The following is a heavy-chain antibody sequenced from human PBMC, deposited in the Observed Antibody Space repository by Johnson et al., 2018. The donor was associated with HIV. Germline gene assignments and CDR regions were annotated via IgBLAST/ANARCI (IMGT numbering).Heavy chain of an antibody. CDR1: GFTVSSNY. CDR2: IYSDGST. V-gene: IGHV3-66*01. Sequence: MQLVESGGGLVQPGGSLRLSCAASGFTVSSNYMSWVRQAPGKGLEWVSVIYSDGSTYYADSVKGRFTISRDNSKNTLYLQMNSLRAEDTAVYYCAKASNYYDSSRHAFDIWGQGTMVTVSS. J-gene: IGHJ3*02. CDR3: AKASNYYDSSRHAFDI. D-gene: IGHD3-22*01.